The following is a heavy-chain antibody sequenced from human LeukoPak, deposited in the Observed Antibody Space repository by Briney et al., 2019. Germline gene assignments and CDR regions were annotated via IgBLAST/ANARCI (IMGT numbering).Heavy chain of an antibody. Sequence: PGGSLRLSCAVSGLTFSRYSMNWVRQAPGKGLEWVSFISTSISYIYYADSVKGRFTISRDNAKNSLYLQMNRLRAEDTAIYYCARDPYNGNYGDSYYYYMDVWGKGTTVTISS. CDR1: GLTFSRYS. J-gene: IGHJ6*03. CDR2: ISTSISYI. D-gene: IGHD1-26*01. CDR3: ARDPYNGNYGDSYYYYMDV. V-gene: IGHV3-21*01.